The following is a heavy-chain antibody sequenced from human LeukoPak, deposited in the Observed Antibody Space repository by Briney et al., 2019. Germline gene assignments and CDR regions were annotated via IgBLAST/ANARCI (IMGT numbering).Heavy chain of an antibody. Sequence: PGGSLRLSCAASGFTVSSNYMSWVRRAPGKGLEWVSIIYSGGSTYYADSVKGRFTISRDNSKNTLYLQMNSLRADDTAVYYCARISLWGYSYPYFDYWGQGTLVTVSS. V-gene: IGHV3-66*01. CDR1: GFTVSSNY. CDR2: IYSGGST. CDR3: ARISLWGYSYPYFDY. J-gene: IGHJ4*02. D-gene: IGHD3-22*01.